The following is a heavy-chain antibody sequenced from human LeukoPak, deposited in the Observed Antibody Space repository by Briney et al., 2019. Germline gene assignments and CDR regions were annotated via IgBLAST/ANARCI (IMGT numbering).Heavy chain of an antibody. D-gene: IGHD6-19*01. CDR1: GGAISISGFY. CDR2: TYNSGNT. J-gene: IGHJ3*01. Sequence: SETLSLTCSVSGGAISISGFYWNWIRQLPGKGLEWIGYTYNSGNTYYNPSFGSRVTISTDTSMNQFFLKSHSVTAADTAVYYCARSSGWRDAFDFWGRGTMVTVSS. CDR3: ARSSGWRDAFDF. V-gene: IGHV4-31*03.